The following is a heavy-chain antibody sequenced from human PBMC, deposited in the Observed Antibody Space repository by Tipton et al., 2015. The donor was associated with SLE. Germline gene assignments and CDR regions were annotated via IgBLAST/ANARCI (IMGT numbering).Heavy chain of an antibody. CDR2: IYTSGST. CDR3: ARQRGYYDSSTGTSYPPWNFDL. V-gene: IGHV4-4*07. CDR1: GDSISKYY. Sequence: TLSLTCTVSGDSISKYYWSWIRQPPGKGLEWIGRIYTSGSTNYNPSLKSRVTISVDTSKNQFSLKLSSVTAADTAVYFCARQRGYYDSSTGTSYPPWNFDLWGRGTLVTVSS. J-gene: IGHJ2*01. D-gene: IGHD3-9*01.